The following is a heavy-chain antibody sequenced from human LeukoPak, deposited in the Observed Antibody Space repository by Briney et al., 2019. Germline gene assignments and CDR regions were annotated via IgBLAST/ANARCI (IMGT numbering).Heavy chain of an antibody. J-gene: IGHJ3*02. CDR3: ARGYYDILTGYWTNDAFEI. CDR2: IYYSGST. V-gene: IGHV4-59*01. D-gene: IGHD3-9*01. Sequence: SETLSLTCTVSSGSISSYYWSWIRQPPGKGLEWIGYIYYSGSTNYNPSLKSRVTISVDTSKNQLSLKLSSVTAADTAVYYCARGYYDILTGYWTNDAFEIWGQGTMVTVSS. CDR1: SGSISSYY.